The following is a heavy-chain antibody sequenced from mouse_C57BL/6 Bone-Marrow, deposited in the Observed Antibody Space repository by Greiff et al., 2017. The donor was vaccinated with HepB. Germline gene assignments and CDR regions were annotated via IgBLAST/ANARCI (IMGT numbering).Heavy chain of an antibody. CDR3: AREGLDYGNYVSPYFDY. V-gene: IGHV3-6*01. CDR2: ISYDGSN. D-gene: IGHD2-1*01. CDR1: GYSITSGYY. J-gene: IGHJ2*01. Sequence: EVHLVESGPGLVKPSQSLSLTCSVTGYSITSGYYWNWIRQFPGNKLEWMGYISYDGSNNYNPSLKNRISITRDTSKNQFFLKLNSVTTEDTATYYWAREGLDYGNYVSPYFDYWGQGTTLTVSS.